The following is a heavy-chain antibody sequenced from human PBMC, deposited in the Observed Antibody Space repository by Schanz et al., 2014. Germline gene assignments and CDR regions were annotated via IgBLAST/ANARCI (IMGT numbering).Heavy chain of an antibody. CDR1: GFTFSNFA. V-gene: IGHV3-7*01. CDR3: AREVVGAGSSWYADY. D-gene: IGHD6-13*01. Sequence: EMQLLESGGGLVQPGGSLRLSCAASGFTFSNFAMTWVRQAPGKGLEWVANIGQDGGEKYYVDSVKGRFTISRDNAKNSLYLQMNSLRAEDTAVYYCAREVVGAGSSWYADYWGQGTLVTVSS. CDR2: IGQDGGEK. J-gene: IGHJ4*02.